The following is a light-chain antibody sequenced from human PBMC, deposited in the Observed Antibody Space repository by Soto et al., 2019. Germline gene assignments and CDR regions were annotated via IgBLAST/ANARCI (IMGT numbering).Light chain of an antibody. CDR1: QSVSSN. CDR3: QHYHNWPPYT. V-gene: IGKV3-15*01. CDR2: GAS. J-gene: IGKJ2*01. Sequence: EIVMTQSPVTLSVSPGERATLSCRASQSVSSNLAWYQQKAGQAPRLLIYGASTRATGIPARFGGSGSGTEFTLTINSLQSEDFAIFYCQHYHNWPPYTFGQGTKLEIK.